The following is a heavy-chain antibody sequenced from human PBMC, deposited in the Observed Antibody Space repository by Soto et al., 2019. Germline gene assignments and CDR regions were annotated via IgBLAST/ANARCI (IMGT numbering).Heavy chain of an antibody. CDR3: AKAAIRYFDWFDY. CDR2: ISGSGGSK. D-gene: IGHD3-9*01. Sequence: GGSLRLSCAASGFTFSSYAMSWVRQAPGKGLEWVSAISGSGGSKYYADSVKGRFTISRDNSKNTMYLQMNSLRAEDTAVYYCAKAAIRYFDWFDYWGQGTLVTVSS. CDR1: GFTFSSYA. J-gene: IGHJ4*02. V-gene: IGHV3-23*01.